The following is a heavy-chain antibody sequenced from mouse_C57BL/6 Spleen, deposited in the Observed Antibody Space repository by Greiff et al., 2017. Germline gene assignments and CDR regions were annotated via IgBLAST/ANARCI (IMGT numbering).Heavy chain of an antibody. CDR1: GYTFTSYW. D-gene: IGHD1-1*01. Sequence: VQLQQPGAELVKPGASVKLSCKASGYTFTSYWMPWVKQRPGQGLEWIGIIYPSSGSTNYNDKFKSKATLTVDKSSSTAYMQLSSLTSEDSAVYYCARSRYCSSSSDCIDYWGKGTSLTVSS. CDR2: IYPSSGST. J-gene: IGHJ2*02. CDR3: ARSRYCSSSSDCIDY. V-gene: IGHV1-64*01.